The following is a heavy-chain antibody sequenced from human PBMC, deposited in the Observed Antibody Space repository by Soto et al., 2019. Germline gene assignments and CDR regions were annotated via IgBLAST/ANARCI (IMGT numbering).Heavy chain of an antibody. J-gene: IGHJ4*02. CDR2: IRGDGGQT. CDR1: GFTFSSYG. Sequence: LRLSCTASGFTFSSYGMGWVRQAPGKGLQWVSTIRGDGGQTHYTDSVKGRFSISRDNSKNTVYLQMDSLRAEDTAMYFCARDVGLDSDDFFAYWGQGTQVTVS. V-gene: IGHV3-23*01. D-gene: IGHD3-9*01. CDR3: ARDVGLDSDDFFAY.